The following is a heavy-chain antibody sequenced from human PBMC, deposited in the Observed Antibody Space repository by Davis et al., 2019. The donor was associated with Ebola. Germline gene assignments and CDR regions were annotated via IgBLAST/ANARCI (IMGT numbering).Heavy chain of an antibody. CDR2: FYYSGST. CDR1: GGSISSYY. Sequence: MPSETLSLTCTVSGGSISSYYWSWTRQPPGKGLEWTGYFYYSGSTNYNPSLKSRVTISVDTSKNQFSLKLSSVTAADTAVYYCARDMRLEGAVDYWGQGTLVTVSS. V-gene: IGHV4-59*01. J-gene: IGHJ4*02. D-gene: IGHD1-26*01. CDR3: ARDMRLEGAVDY.